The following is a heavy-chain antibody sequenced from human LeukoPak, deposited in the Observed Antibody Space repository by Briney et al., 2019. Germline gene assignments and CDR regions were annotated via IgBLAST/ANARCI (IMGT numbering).Heavy chain of an antibody. CDR2: INPNSGGT. CDR1: GYTFTGYY. CDR3: ARLLFPDYYYYYGMDV. Sequence: GASVKVSCKASGYTFTGYYMHWVRQAPGQGLEWMGWINPNSGGTNCAQKFQGRVTMTRDTSISTAYMELSRLRSDDTAVYYCARLLFPDYYYYYGMDVWGQGTTVTVSS. D-gene: IGHD2-21*02. J-gene: IGHJ6*02. V-gene: IGHV1-2*02.